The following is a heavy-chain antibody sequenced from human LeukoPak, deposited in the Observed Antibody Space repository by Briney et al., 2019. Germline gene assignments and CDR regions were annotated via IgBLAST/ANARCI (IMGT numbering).Heavy chain of an antibody. CDR3: AKDPTMIVVVIGYFDY. Sequence: GGSLRLSCAASGFTFSSYAMSWVRQAPGKGLEWVSAISGSGGSTYYADSVKGRFTISRDNSKNTPYLQMNSLRAEDTAVYYCAKDPTMIVVVIGYFDYWGQGTLVTVSS. V-gene: IGHV3-23*01. CDR1: GFTFSSYA. J-gene: IGHJ4*02. CDR2: ISGSGGST. D-gene: IGHD3-22*01.